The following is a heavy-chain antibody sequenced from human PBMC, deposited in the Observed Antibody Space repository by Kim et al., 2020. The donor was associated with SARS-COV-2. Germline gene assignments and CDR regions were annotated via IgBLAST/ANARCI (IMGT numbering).Heavy chain of an antibody. Sequence: SETLSLTCAVYGGSFSGYYWSWIRQPPGKGLEWIGEINHSGSTNYNPSLKSRVTISVDTSKNQFSLKLSSVTAADTAVYYCARGSPNGGYYYYYYGMDVWGQGTTVTVSS. CDR3: ARGSPNGGYYYYYYGMDV. J-gene: IGHJ6*02. V-gene: IGHV4-34*01. CDR1: GGSFSGYY. CDR2: INHSGST. D-gene: IGHD3-10*01.